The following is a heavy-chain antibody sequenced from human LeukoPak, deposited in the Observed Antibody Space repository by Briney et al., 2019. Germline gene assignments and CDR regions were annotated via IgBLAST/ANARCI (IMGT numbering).Heavy chain of an antibody. J-gene: IGHJ4*02. CDR1: GFTFSRYW. D-gene: IGHD6-13*01. CDR2: IKEAGSEK. V-gene: IGHV3-7*04. Sequence: PGGSLRLSCAASGFTFSRYWMSWVRQAPGNVLEYMANIKEAGSEKYYVDSVKGRFTISRDNAKNSLFLQMNSLRVEDTAVYYCARDNSAERGQQLANWGQGTLVTVSS. CDR3: ARDNSAERGQQLAN.